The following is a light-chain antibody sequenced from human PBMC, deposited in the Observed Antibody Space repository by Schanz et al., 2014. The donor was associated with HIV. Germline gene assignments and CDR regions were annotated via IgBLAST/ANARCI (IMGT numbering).Light chain of an antibody. V-gene: IGLV2-14*03. CDR1: SSDVGGYNH. CDR2: DVS. J-gene: IGLJ3*02. CDR3: TSYTSSTWV. Sequence: QSALTQPASVSGSPGQSITISCTGTSSDVGGYNHVCWYQQHPGKAPKLIIYDVSNRPSGVSNRFSGSKSGNTASLTISGLQAEDEADYYCTSYTSSTWVFGGGTKLTVL.